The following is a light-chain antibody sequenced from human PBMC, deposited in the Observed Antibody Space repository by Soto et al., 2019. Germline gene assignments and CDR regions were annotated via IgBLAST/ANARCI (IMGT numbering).Light chain of an antibody. CDR2: GAS. Sequence: DIQMTQSPSSLSAFVGDRVTFTCRASQGIANYLAWYQQKPGKVPTLLIYGASTLQSGVPSRFSGSGSGTDFTLTISSLQPEDVATYYCQQYHSPPFTFGPGTKLDI. CDR1: QGIANY. V-gene: IGKV1-27*01. J-gene: IGKJ3*01. CDR3: QQYHSPPFT.